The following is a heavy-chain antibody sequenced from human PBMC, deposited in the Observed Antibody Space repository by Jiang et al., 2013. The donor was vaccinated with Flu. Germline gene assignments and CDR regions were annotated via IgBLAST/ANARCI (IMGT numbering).Heavy chain of an antibody. D-gene: IGHD3-10*01. CDR3: ARDYFSITMVRGDTRDY. V-gene: IGHV1-18*01. J-gene: IGHJ4*02. CDR2: ISAYNGNT. Sequence: SGAEVKKPGASVKVSCKASGYTFTSYGISWVRQAPGQGLEWMGWISAYNGNTNYAQKLQGRVIMTTDTSTSTAYMELRSLRSDDTAVYYCARDYFSITMVRGDTRDYWGQGTLVTVSS. CDR1: GYTFTSYG.